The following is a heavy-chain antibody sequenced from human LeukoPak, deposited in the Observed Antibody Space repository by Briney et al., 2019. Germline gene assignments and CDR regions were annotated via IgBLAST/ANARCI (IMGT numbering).Heavy chain of an antibody. V-gene: IGHV3-30*02. CDR3: AKGTHQQLAPPHY. J-gene: IGHJ4*02. D-gene: IGHD6-13*01. CDR1: GFTFSSYG. CDR2: IRYDGSNK. Sequence: PGGSLRLSCAASGFTFSSYGMHWVRQAPGKGLEWVAFIRYDGSNKYYADSVKGRFTISRDNSKNTLYLQMNSRRAEDTPVYYWAKGTHQQLAPPHYWGQGTLGTVPS.